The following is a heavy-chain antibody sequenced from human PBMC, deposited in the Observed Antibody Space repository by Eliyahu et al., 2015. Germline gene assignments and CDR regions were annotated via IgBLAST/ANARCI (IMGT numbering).Heavy chain of an antibody. CDR3: ARDMWELDWFDP. V-gene: IGHV4-38-2*02. CDR2: IYHSGST. D-gene: IGHD1-26*01. CDR1: GYSISSGYY. J-gene: IGHJ5*02. Sequence: QVQLQESGPGLVKPSETLSLTCAVSGYSISSGYYWGWIRQPPGKGLEWIGSIYHSGSTYYNPSLKSRVTISVDTSKNQFSLKLSSVTAADTAVYYCARDMWELDWFDPWGQGTLVTVSS.